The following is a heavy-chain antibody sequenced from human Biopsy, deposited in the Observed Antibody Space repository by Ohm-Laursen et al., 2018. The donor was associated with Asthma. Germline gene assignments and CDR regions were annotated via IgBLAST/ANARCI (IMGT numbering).Heavy chain of an antibody. CDR2: ISPFTGDT. V-gene: IGHV1-18*04. Sequence: EASVKVSCKASGYTFRSYGVSWERQAPGQGLEWNGWISPFTGDTHFGQKFQGRVTIPTDTSTDTAYMELRSLRSDDTAVYYCARHPYNFGGFDYWGQGSLVLVSS. J-gene: IGHJ4*02. CDR3: ARHPYNFGGFDY. CDR1: GYTFRSYG. D-gene: IGHD5-24*01.